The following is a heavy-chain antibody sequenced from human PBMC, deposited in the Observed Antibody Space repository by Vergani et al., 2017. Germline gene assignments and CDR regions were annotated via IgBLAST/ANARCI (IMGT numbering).Heavy chain of an antibody. Sequence: QVQLQESGPGLVQPSETLSLTCAVSGYSISSGYYWGWIRQPPGKGLEWIGSIYHSGSTYYNPSLKSRVTISVDTSKNQFSLKLSSVTAADTAVYYCAREYSSSVGFLAYWGQGTLVTVSS. V-gene: IGHV4-38-2*02. CDR2: IYHSGST. CDR1: GYSISSGYY. J-gene: IGHJ4*02. CDR3: AREYSSSVGFLAY. D-gene: IGHD6-6*01.